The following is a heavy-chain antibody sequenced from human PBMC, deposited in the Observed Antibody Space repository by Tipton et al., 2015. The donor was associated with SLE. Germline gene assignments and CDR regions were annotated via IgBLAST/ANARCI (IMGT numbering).Heavy chain of an antibody. CDR1: GASISSSGYS. D-gene: IGHD3-9*01. CDR2: LYYSGNI. J-gene: IGHJ3*02. CDR3: ARGLGMEAFDN. V-gene: IGHV4-39*07. Sequence: TLSLTCTVSGASISSSGYSWGWIRQPPGKGLEWIGCLYYSGNIYYNPSLKSRVTISADTSKNQLSLRLSSVTAADSAVYYCARGLGMEAFDNWSQGTLVSVSS.